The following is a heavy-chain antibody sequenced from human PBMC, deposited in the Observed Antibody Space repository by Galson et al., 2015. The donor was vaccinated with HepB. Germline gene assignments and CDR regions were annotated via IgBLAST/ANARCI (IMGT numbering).Heavy chain of an antibody. J-gene: IGHJ4*02. CDR3: ARDLGYSSGWYFDY. V-gene: IGHV3-11*01. D-gene: IGHD6-19*01. CDR2: ISSSGSTT. CDR1: GFTFRDYY. Sequence: SLRLSCAASGFTFRDYYMSWIRQAPGKGLEWVSYISSSGSTTYYADFVKGRFTISRDNAKNSLYLQMNSLRAEDTAVYYCARDLGYSSGWYFDYWGQGTLVTVSS.